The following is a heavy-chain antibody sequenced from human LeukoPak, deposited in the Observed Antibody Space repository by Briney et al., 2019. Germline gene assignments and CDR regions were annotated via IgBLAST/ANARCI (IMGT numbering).Heavy chain of an antibody. V-gene: IGHV4-59*01. J-gene: IGHJ3*02. Sequence: SETLSLTCTVSGASTSHFYWNWIRQPPGKGLEWIGYMHNSGSSKHSPSLKSRVTISIDTSKNQFSLQLTSVTAADTAIYYCARSAEWLRNAFDIWGQGSMVSVSS. D-gene: IGHD5-12*01. CDR1: GASTSHFY. CDR3: ARSAEWLRNAFDI. CDR2: MHNSGSS.